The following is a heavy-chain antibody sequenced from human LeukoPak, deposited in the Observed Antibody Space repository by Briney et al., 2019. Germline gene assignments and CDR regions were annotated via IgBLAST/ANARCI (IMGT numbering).Heavy chain of an antibody. CDR2: ISGSGGST. V-gene: IGHV3-23*01. CDR1: GFTFSSYA. J-gene: IGHJ4*02. Sequence: GGSLRLSCAASGFTFSSYAMSWVRQAPGKGLEWASAISGSGGSTYYADSVKGRFTISRDNSKNTLYLQMNSLRAEDTAVYYCAKAALVVPAALIDYWGQGTLVTVSS. CDR3: AKAALVVPAALIDY. D-gene: IGHD2-2*01.